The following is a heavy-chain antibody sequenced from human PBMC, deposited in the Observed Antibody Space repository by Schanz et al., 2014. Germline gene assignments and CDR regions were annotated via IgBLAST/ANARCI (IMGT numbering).Heavy chain of an antibody. D-gene: IGHD3-9*01. CDR2: LSEGGGGT. CDR1: GFTLNNAW. CDR3: AKAADWPVTRFDP. V-gene: IGHV3-23*04. J-gene: IGHJ5*02. Sequence: EVQLVESGGGLVKPGGSLRLSCATSGFTLNNAWMNWVRQAPGKGLQWVSALSEGGGGTHYADSVRGRFTISSDSSKNTLYLQMSSLRADDTAVYYCAKAADWPVTRFDPWGQGTLVTGSS.